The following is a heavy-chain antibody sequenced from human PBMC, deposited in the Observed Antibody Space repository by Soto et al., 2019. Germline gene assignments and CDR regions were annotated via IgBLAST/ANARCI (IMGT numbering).Heavy chain of an antibody. CDR2: IIPILGIA. CDR3: ARDSPYGDYRGWFDP. Sequence: ASVKVSCKASGGTFSSYTISWVRQAPGQGLEWMGRIIPILGIANYAQKFQGRVTITADKSTSTAYMELSSLRSEDTAVYYCARDSPYGDYRGWFDPWGQGTLVTVSS. V-gene: IGHV1-69*04. CDR1: GGTFSSYT. J-gene: IGHJ5*02. D-gene: IGHD4-17*01.